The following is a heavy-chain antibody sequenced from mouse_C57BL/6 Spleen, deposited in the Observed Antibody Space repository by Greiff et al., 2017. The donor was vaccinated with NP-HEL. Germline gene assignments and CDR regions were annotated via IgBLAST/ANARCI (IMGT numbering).Heavy chain of an antibody. J-gene: IGHJ2*01. CDR2: IYPGDGDT. V-gene: IGHV1-82*01. Sequence: VQLQQSGPELVKPGASVKISCKASGYAFSSSWMNWVKQRPGKGLEWIGRIYPGDGDTNYNGKFKGKATLTADKSSSTAYMQLSSLTSEDSAVYFCAGGYDHFDYWGQGTTLTVSS. CDR1: GYAFSSSW. D-gene: IGHD2-2*01. CDR3: AGGYDHFDY.